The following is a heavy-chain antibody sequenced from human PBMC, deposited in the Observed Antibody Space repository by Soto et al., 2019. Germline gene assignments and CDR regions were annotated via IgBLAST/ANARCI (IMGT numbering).Heavy chain of an antibody. CDR2: IIPIFGTA. V-gene: IGHV1-69*13. CDR1: GGTFSSYA. Sequence: GASVKVSCKASGGTFSSYAISWVRQAPGQGLEWMGGIIPIFGTANYAQKFQGRVTITADESTSTAYMELSSLRSEDTAVYYCARLGSGYSSSWYTRTEYYYYGMDVWGQGTTVTVSS. J-gene: IGHJ6*02. D-gene: IGHD6-13*01. CDR3: ARLGSGYSSSWYTRTEYYYYGMDV.